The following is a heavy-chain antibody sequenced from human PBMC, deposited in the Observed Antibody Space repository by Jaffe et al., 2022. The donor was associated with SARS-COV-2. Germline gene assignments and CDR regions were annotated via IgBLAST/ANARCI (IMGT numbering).Heavy chain of an antibody. Sequence: EVQLVESGGGLVKPGESLRLTCEVSGFVFTSYSLAWVRQAPGKGLEWVSSISSSGGYIYYADSVKGRFTISRDNANNSLHLEMNSLRAEDTAQYFCTRGDYSKFLFWGQGTLVTVSS. D-gene: IGHD2-2*01. CDR3: TRGDYSKFLF. V-gene: IGHV3-21*02. CDR1: GFVFTSYS. J-gene: IGHJ4*02. CDR2: ISSSGGYI.